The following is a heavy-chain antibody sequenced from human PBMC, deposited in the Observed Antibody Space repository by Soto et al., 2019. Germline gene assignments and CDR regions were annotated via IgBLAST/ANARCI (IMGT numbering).Heavy chain of an antibody. J-gene: IGHJ5*02. V-gene: IGHV4-30-4*01. D-gene: IGHD3-10*01. CDR3: ARASEYYYGSGSPRWFDP. CDR2: IYYSGST. CDR1: GGSISSGDYY. Sequence: TLSLTCTVSGGSISSGDYYWSWIRQPPGKGLEWIGYIYYSGSTYYNPSLKSRVTISVDTSKNQFSLKLSSVTAADTAVYYCARASEYYYGSGSPRWFDPWGQGTLVTVSS.